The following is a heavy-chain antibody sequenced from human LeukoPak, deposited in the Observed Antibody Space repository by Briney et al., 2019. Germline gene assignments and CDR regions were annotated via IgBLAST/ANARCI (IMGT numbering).Heavy chain of an antibody. D-gene: IGHD6-19*01. J-gene: IGHJ3*02. CDR1: GYTFADYY. Sequence: ASVKVSCKASGYTFADYYIHWVRQAPGQGLEWMGWMDPKSGETNHAQRFQGRVIMTRDTSITTAYMELSRLRSDDTAVYYCARDQVAGADAFDIWDQGTMVTVSS. CDR2: MDPKSGET. V-gene: IGHV1-2*02. CDR3: ARDQVAGADAFDI.